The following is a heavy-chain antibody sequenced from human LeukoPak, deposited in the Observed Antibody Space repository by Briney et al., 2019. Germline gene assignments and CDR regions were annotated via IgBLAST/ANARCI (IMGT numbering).Heavy chain of an antibody. CDR3: ARAYSSGLIDY. J-gene: IGHJ4*02. CDR2: IIPIFGTA. Sequence: SVKVSCKASGGTFSSYAISWVRQAPGQGLEWMGGIIPIFGTANYAQKFQGRVTMTRNTSISTAYMELSSLRSEDTAVYYCARAYSSGLIDYWGQGTLVTVSS. CDR1: GGTFSSYA. D-gene: IGHD6-19*01. V-gene: IGHV1-69*05.